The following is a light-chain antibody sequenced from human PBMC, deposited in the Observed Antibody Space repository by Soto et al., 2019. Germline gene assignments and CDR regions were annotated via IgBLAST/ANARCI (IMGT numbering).Light chain of an antibody. V-gene: IGKV1-27*01. CDR2: AAS. CDR1: QGISNY. Sequence: DIQMTQSPSSLSASVGDRVTITCRASQGISNYLAWYQQIPGKVPKLLIYAASTLQSGVPSRFSGSESGTDFTLTISSLQPEDVATYYCQKYNSAPDTFGPGTTVDIK. J-gene: IGKJ3*01. CDR3: QKYNSAPDT.